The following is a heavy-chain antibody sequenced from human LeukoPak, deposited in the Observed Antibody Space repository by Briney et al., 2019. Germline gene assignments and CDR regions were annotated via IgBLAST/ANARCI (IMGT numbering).Heavy chain of an antibody. CDR2: ISALTGDT. CDR3: AREATGRAFDP. V-gene: IGHV1-18*01. D-gene: IGHD1-1*01. CDR1: GYNFSDFG. Sequence: ASVKVSCKASGYNFSDFGVTWVRQAPGQGLEWMGWISALTGDTNYAQKFQGRVTMTTDTSTDTAYMEMRSLRSDDTAVYYCAREATGRAFDPWGQGTLVTVSS. J-gene: IGHJ5*02.